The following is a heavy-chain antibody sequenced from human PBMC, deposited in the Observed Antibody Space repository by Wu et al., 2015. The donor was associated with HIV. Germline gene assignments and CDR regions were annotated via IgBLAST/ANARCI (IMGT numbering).Heavy chain of an antibody. CDR1: GFIFINYF. J-gene: IGHJ5*02. CDR2: INSRNGDT. V-gene: IGHV1-2*02. D-gene: IGHD6-19*01. CDR3: ARVRTHSSGWPHNWFRP. Sequence: QIQLVQSGSEVKKPGASMKVSCRTSGFIFINYFIQWVRQAPGQGLEWMGWINSRNGDTNYAQKFKGRVTMTRDTSIRAAYMELSRLTTDDTAVYFCARVRTHSSGWPHNWFRPWGHGNPGHRLL.